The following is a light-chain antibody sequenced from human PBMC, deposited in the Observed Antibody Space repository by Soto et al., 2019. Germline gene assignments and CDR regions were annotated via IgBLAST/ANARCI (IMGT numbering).Light chain of an antibody. CDR3: LLYLGGGIWV. V-gene: IGLV8-61*01. CDR1: SGPVFTSSY. Sequence: TVVTQEPSFSVSPGGTVTLTCGLSSGPVFTSSYPNWYQQTPGQAPRTLIFNTNTRSSGVPDRFSGSILGDKAALTITGAQADDDSYYYCLLYLGGGIWVFGGGTKVT. CDR2: NTN. J-gene: IGLJ3*02.